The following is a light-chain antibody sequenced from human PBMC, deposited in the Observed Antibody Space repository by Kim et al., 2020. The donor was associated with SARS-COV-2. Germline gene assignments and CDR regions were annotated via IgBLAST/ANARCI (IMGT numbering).Light chain of an antibody. CDR2: GTS. V-gene: IGKV3-20*01. J-gene: IGKJ3*01. CDR1: HSVSSDF. Sequence: EIVLTQSPGTLSLSPGERATLSCRASHSVSSDFLAWYQQKPGQAPRLLIYGTSNRATGIPDRFSGSGSGTDFTLTISRLESEDFAVYYCQQYGNSFFTFGPGTKVDIK. CDR3: QQYGNSFFT.